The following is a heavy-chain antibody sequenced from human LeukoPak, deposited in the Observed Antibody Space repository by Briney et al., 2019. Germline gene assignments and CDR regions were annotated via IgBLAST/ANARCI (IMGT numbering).Heavy chain of an antibody. CDR1: GFTFSNYE. Sequence: GGSLRLSCAASGFTFSNYEMNWVRQAPGKGLEWVSYISSSGSTIYYADSVKGRFTISRDNAKNSLYLQLNSLRAEDTAVYYCAQIYTYGSSQFDYWGQGTLVTVSS. CDR3: AQIYTYGSSQFDY. J-gene: IGHJ4*02. V-gene: IGHV3-48*03. D-gene: IGHD5-18*01. CDR2: ISSSGSTI.